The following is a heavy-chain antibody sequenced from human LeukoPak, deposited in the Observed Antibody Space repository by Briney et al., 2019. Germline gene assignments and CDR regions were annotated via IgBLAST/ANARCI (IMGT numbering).Heavy chain of an antibody. CDR2: IYSGGTT. V-gene: IGHV3-53*05. D-gene: IGHD3-16*01. CDR1: GFTVSGNY. CDR3: ASGPTYDYVRVILY. Sequence: GGSLRLSCAVSGFTVSGNYMTWVRQAPGKGLEGVSVIYSGGTTYYRDSVKGRFTISRDTSKNTVYLQMDSLRPEDTAVYYCASGPTYDYVRVILYWGQGTLVTVSS. J-gene: IGHJ4*02.